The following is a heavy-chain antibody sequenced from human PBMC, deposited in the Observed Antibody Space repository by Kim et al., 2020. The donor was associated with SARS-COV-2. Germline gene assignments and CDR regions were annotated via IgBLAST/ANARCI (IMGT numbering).Heavy chain of an antibody. D-gene: IGHD2-8*01. V-gene: IGHV3-73*01. Sequence: GGSLRLSCAASGFTFSGSAMHWVRQASGKGLEWVGRIRSKANSYATAYAASVKGRFTISRDDSKNTAYLQMNSLKTEDTAVHYCTNLGYCTNGVCYTRDYWGQGTLVTVSS. J-gene: IGHJ4*02. CDR1: GFTFSGSA. CDR3: TNLGYCTNGVCYTRDY. CDR2: IRSKANSYAT.